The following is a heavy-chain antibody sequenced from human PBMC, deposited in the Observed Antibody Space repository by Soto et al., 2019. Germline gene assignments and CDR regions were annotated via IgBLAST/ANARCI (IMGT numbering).Heavy chain of an antibody. CDR2: ISSSSDYT. CDR3: ARGGVRGTTSRGQVYN. Sequence: QVQVVESGGGLVKPGGSLRLSCAASGFTFSDYYMNWIRQAPGKGLEWVSYISSSSDYTQYADSVKGRFTISRDNAKRSLYLQMKRLRAEDTAVYYCARGGVRGTTSRGQVYNWGQGTLVTVSS. J-gene: IGHJ4*02. V-gene: IGHV3-11*06. D-gene: IGHD1-7*01. CDR1: GFTFSDYY.